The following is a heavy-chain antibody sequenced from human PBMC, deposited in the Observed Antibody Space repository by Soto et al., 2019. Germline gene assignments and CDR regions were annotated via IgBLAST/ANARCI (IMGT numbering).Heavy chain of an antibody. D-gene: IGHD6-6*01. CDR2: IDWDDDK. Sequence: SGAKLVNATHTLTLTCTFSGFSLSTSGMCVSWIRQPPGKALEWLALIDWDDDKYYSTSLKTRLTISKDTSKNQVVLTMTNMDPVDTATYYCARISDSSSSSLFDYWGQGTLVTVSS. J-gene: IGHJ4*02. CDR1: GFSLSTSGMC. CDR3: ARISDSSSSSLFDY. V-gene: IGHV2-70*01.